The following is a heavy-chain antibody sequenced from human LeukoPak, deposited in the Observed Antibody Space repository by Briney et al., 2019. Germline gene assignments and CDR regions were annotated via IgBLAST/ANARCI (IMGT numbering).Heavy chain of an antibody. J-gene: IGHJ3*02. Sequence: SETLSLTCTVSGGSISSGGYYWSWIRQHPGKGLEWIGYIYYSGSTYYNPSLKSRVTISVDTSKNQFSLKLSSVTAADTAVYYCARTIVVVTADAFDIWGQGTMVTVSS. V-gene: IGHV4-31*03. CDR1: GGSISSGGYY. CDR2: IYYSGST. CDR3: ARTIVVVTADAFDI. D-gene: IGHD2-21*02.